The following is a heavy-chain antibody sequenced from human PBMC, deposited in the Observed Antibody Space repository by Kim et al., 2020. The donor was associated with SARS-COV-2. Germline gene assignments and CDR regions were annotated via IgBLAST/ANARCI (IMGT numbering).Heavy chain of an antibody. CDR3: ASSSWDGSRWTIDA. CDR1: GNMFSTYD. D-gene: IGHD6-13*01. V-gene: IGHV1-3*01. CDR2: INAGGGDT. Sequence: ASVKVSCKASGNMFSTYDIHWVRQAPGQRLQWMESINAGGGDTRNSQKFQGRVTITRDTSASTVYMELSSLRSEDTAVYYCASSSWDGSRWTIDAWGQGTLVTVSS. J-gene: IGHJ5*02.